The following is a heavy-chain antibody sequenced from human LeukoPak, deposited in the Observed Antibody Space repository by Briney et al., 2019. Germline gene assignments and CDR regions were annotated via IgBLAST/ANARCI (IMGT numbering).Heavy chain of an antibody. D-gene: IGHD3-16*01. CDR3: TTESGGEYPDY. J-gene: IGHJ4*02. CDR1: GYTFTGYY. Sequence: ASVKVSCKASGYTFTGYYMHWVRQAPGQGLERMGWINPNSGGTNYAQKFQGRVTMTRDTSISTAYMELSRLRSDDTAVYYCTTESGGEYPDYWGQGTLVTVSS. CDR2: INPNSGGT. V-gene: IGHV1-2*02.